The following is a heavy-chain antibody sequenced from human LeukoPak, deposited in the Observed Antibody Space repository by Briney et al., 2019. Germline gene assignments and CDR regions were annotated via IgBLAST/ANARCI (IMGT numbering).Heavy chain of an antibody. D-gene: IGHD1-26*01. CDR2: ISGSDGST. V-gene: IGHV3-23*01. CDR1: GFTFSSYG. Sequence: PGVSLRLSCAASGFTFSSYGMSWVRQAPGKGLEWVSAISGSDGSTYYADSVKGRFTISRDNSKNTLYLQVNSLRAEDTAVYYCAKEEYSGSLLTLDYWGQGTLVTVSS. CDR3: AKEEYSGSLLTLDY. J-gene: IGHJ4*02.